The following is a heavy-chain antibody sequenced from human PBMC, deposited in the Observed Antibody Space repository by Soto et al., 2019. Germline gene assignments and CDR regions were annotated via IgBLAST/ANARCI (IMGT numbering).Heavy chain of an antibody. V-gene: IGHV3-21*01. J-gene: IGHJ4*02. D-gene: IGHD4-17*01. Sequence: GGSLRLSCAASGFTFSSYSMNWVRQAPGKGLEWVSSISSSSSYIYYADSVKGRFAISRDNAKNSLYLQMNSLRAEDTAVYYCARDPDRTPEPTVPYYFDYWGQGTLVTVSS. CDR2: ISSSSSYI. CDR3: ARDPDRTPEPTVPYYFDY. CDR1: GFTFSSYS.